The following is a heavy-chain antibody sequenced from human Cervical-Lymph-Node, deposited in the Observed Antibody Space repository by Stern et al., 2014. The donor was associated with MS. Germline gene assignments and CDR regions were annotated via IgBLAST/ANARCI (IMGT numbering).Heavy chain of an antibody. CDR3: ARGHCSSDNCFDYYGLDV. CDR1: GYPFSSYN. D-gene: IGHD2-2*01. J-gene: IGHJ6*02. V-gene: IGHV1-8*01. Sequence: VQLVESGAEVKKPGASVRVSCKASGYPFSSYNINWVRQAPGLGLEWMGWMNTKGATPGLEHKFQGRVTLTTTTSTKTVYMELSSLRPEDTAVYYCARGHCSSDNCFDYYGLDVWGQGTAVTVSS. CDR2: MNTKGATP.